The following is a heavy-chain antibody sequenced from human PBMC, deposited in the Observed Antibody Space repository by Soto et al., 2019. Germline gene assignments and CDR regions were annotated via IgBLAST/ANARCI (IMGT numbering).Heavy chain of an antibody. J-gene: IGHJ6*02. D-gene: IGHD1-26*01. CDR3: ARGLDSGSYADYYYYYGMDV. CDR2: ISSSSSYI. V-gene: IGHV3-21*01. Sequence: GESLRLSCAASGFTFSSYSMNWVRQAPGKGLEWVSSISSSSSYIYYADSVKGRFTISRDNAKNSLYLQMNSLRAEDTAVYYCARGLDSGSYADYYYYYGMDVWGQGTTVTVSS. CDR1: GFTFSSYS.